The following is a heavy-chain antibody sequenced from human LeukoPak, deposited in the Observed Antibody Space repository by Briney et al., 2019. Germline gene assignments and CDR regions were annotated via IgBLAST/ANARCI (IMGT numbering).Heavy chain of an antibody. CDR1: GFTFSTYS. Sequence: PGGSLRLSCAASGFTFSTYSMNWVRQAPGKGLVWVSRINSDGSSTSYADSVKGRFTISRDNAKNTLYLQMNSLRAEDTAVYYCARVSLPLPYYYYYMDVWGKGTTVTISS. CDR2: INSDGSST. J-gene: IGHJ6*03. V-gene: IGHV3-74*01. CDR3: ARVSLPLPYYYYYMDV.